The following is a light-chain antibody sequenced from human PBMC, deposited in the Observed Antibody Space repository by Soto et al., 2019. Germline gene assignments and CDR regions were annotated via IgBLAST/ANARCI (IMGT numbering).Light chain of an antibody. CDR1: SGSVSTNNY. V-gene: IGLV8-61*01. J-gene: IGLJ3*02. CDR2: STY. Sequence: QTVVTQEPSFSVSPGATVTLTCGLSSGSVSTNNYPSWYQQTPGQAPRTLIYSTYTRSSGVPDRFSAAIPGNKAALTIAGAQADDEADYYCVLYMGSGIWVFGGGTKLTVL. CDR3: VLYMGSGIWV.